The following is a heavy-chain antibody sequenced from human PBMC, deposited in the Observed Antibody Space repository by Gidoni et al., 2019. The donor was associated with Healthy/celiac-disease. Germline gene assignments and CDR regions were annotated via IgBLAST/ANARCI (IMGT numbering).Heavy chain of an antibody. D-gene: IGHD6-13*01. V-gene: IGHV4-30-4*01. CDR1: GGSISSGDYY. CDR3: ARDPLASSRYYYYGMDV. J-gene: IGHJ6*02. Sequence: QVQLQESGPGLVKPSQTLSLTCTVSGGSISSGDYYWGWIRQPPGKGLEWIGYIYYSGSTYYNPSLKSRVTISVDTSKNQFSLKLSSVTAADTAVYYCARDPLASSRYYYYGMDVWGQGTTVTVSS. CDR2: IYYSGST.